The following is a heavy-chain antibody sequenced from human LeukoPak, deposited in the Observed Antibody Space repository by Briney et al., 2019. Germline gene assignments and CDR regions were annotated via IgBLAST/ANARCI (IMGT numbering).Heavy chain of an antibody. J-gene: IGHJ4*02. Sequence: GGSLRLSCAASGFTFSSYSMNWVRQAPGKGLEWVSYISSSSSTIYYADSVKGRFTISRDNAKNSLYLQMNSLRAEDTAVYYCARGGTTIFGVVIAFDYWGQGTLVTVSS. CDR1: GFTFSSYS. CDR2: ISSSSSTI. D-gene: IGHD3-3*01. CDR3: ARGGTTIFGVVIAFDY. V-gene: IGHV3-48*01.